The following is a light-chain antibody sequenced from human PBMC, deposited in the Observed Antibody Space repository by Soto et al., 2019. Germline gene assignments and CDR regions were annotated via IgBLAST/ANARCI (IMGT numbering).Light chain of an antibody. CDR3: QQSYSTLPIT. J-gene: IGKJ5*01. CDR2: TPS. CDR1: QSSSSY. Sequence: DIQMTQSPSSLSASLGDRVASSCRASQSSSSYLNWYQQKPGKAPKLLIYTPSSLQSGVPSRFSGSGSGTDFTLTISSLQPEDFATYYCQQSYSTLPITFGQGTRLEI. V-gene: IGKV1-39*01.